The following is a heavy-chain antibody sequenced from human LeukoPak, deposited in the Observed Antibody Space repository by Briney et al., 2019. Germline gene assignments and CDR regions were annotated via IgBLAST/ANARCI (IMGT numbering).Heavy chain of an antibody. J-gene: IGHJ4*02. V-gene: IGHV3-53*01. CDR3: ARVVTGTTHYFDY. CDR1: GFTFSSYA. D-gene: IGHD1-7*01. CDR2: IYSGGST. Sequence: GGSLRLSCAASGFTFSSYAMSWVRQAPGKGLEWVSVIYSGGSTYYADSVKGRFTISRDNSKNTLYLQMNSLRAEDTAVYYCARVVTGTTHYFDYWGQGTLVTVSS.